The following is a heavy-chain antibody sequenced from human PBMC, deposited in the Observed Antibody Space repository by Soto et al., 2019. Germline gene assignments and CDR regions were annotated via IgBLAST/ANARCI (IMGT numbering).Heavy chain of an antibody. Sequence: RLSCAGSGFTFSDYYMTWIRQAPGKGLEWVSYINTLSSAIYYADSVKGRFTISRDNAKNSLYLQMNSLRAEDTAVYYCARRLQWQLRPLDSWGRGTLVTVSS. V-gene: IGHV3-11*01. CDR1: GFTFSDYY. D-gene: IGHD6-19*01. CDR3: ARRLQWQLRPLDS. CDR2: INTLSSAI. J-gene: IGHJ4*02.